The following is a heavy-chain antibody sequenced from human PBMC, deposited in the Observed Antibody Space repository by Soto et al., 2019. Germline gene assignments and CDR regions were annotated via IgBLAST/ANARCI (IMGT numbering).Heavy chain of an antibody. J-gene: IGHJ4*02. D-gene: IGHD6-19*01. CDR3: AKDRGGSGWSTLDH. Sequence: EVQLLESGGSLLHPGGSLRLSCAASGFSFSYFAMSWVRQAPGKGLEWVAAISGSGGNTYYADSVKGRFTISRDNSKNTLFLQMNSLRDEDTAVYYCAKDRGGSGWSTLDHWGQGTLVTVSS. V-gene: IGHV3-23*01. CDR2: ISGSGGNT. CDR1: GFSFSYFA.